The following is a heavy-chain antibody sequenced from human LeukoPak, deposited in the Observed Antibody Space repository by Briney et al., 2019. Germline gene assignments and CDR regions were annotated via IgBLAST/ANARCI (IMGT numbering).Heavy chain of an antibody. V-gene: IGHV3-23*01. J-gene: IGHJ4*02. Sequence: GGSLRLSCAASGFTFSSYAMSWVRQAPGKGLEWVSAISGSGGSTYYADSVKGRFTISRDNSKNTLYLQMNSLRAEDTAVYYCASLNYVWGSYRSRMADYWGQGTLVTVSS. D-gene: IGHD3-16*02. CDR3: ASLNYVWGSYRSRMADY. CDR2: ISGSGGST. CDR1: GFTFSSYA.